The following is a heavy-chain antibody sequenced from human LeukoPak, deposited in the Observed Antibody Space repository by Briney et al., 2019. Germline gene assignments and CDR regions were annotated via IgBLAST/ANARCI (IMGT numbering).Heavy chain of an antibody. J-gene: IGHJ4*02. D-gene: IGHD6-19*01. CDR3: ARDSSGWPNENFDY. CDR1: GYTFTSYG. Sequence: GASVKVSCKASGYTFTSYGIGWVRQAPGQGLEWMGWISAYNGNTNYAQKLQGRVTMTTDTSTSTAYMELRSLRFDDTAVYYCARDSSGWPNENFDYWGQGTLVTVSS. V-gene: IGHV1-18*01. CDR2: ISAYNGNT.